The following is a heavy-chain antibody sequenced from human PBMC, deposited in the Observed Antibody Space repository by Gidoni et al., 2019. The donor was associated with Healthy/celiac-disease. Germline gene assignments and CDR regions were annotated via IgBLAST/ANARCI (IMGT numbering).Heavy chain of an antibody. CDR3: ARGRGDIVVVTAPPSYQH. D-gene: IGHD2-21*02. CDR2: INHSGST. CDR1: GGSFCGYY. V-gene: IGHV4-34*01. Sequence: QVQLQQWGAGLLKPSETLSLTCAVYGGSFCGYYWSWIRQPPGKGLEWIGEINHSGSTNYNPSLKRRVTISVDTSKNQFSLKLSSVTAADTAVYYCARGRGDIVVVTAPPSYQHWGQGTLVTVSS. J-gene: IGHJ1*01.